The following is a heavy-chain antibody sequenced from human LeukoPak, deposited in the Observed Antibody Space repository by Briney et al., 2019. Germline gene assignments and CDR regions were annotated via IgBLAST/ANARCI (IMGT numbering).Heavy chain of an antibody. CDR1: GGSISSFH. Sequence: SETLSLTCTVSGGSISSFHWSWIRQPPGKGLECIGYIYYSGSTNYNPSLMSRVTISVDTSKNQFSLRLNSVTAADTAVYYCARRFGWDSFDYWGQGTLVTVSS. V-gene: IGHV4-59*12. CDR2: IYYSGST. CDR3: ARRFGWDSFDY. D-gene: IGHD3-16*01. J-gene: IGHJ4*02.